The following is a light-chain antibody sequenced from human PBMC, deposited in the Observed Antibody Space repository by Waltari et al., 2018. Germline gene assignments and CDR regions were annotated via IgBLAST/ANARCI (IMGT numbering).Light chain of an antibody. CDR1: QSVRSSY. V-gene: IGKV3-20*01. Sequence: EIGLTQSPGTLSWSTGERATLACRASQSVRSSYLAWYQHKPGQAPRLLIYGASSRATGIPDRFSGNGSGTDFTLTISGLELEDFAVYYCQQYGSSPETFGQGTKVVIK. CDR2: GAS. J-gene: IGKJ1*01. CDR3: QQYGSSPET.